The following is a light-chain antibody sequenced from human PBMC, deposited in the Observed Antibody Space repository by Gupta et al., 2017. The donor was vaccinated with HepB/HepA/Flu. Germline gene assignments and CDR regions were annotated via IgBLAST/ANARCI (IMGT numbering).Light chain of an antibody. CDR2: LGS. J-gene: IGKJ5*01. V-gene: IGKV2-28*01. CDR1: QNLLHSNGNNF. Sequence: DILMTQSPLSLPVTPGEPASISCRSSQNLLHSNGNNFLDWYLQKPGQSPQLLIYLGSNRASGVPDRFSGSGSGTXFTLEIXRVEAEDVGIYYCIQTLQTPLTFGXGTLLDIK. CDR3: IQTLQTPLT.